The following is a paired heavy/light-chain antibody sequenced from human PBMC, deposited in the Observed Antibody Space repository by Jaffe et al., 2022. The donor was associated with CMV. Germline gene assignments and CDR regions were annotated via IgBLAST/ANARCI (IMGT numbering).Light chain of an antibody. J-gene: IGLJ2*01. CDR2: GKN. V-gene: IGLV3-19*01. CDR1: SLRINY. CDR3: NSRDSSGNHRGV. Sequence: SSELTQDPAVTVALGQTVRITCQGDSLRINYASWYQQRPGQAPVLVVYGKNTRPSGIPDRFSGSWSGNTVSLTITGAQAEDEAEYFCNSRDSSGNHRGVFGGGTKLTVL.
Heavy chain of an antibody. CDR2: IYAGGST. Sequence: EMQLVETGGGLIHPGGSLRLSCAASAFNVSSHYMSWVRQAPGKGLEWVSVIYAGGSTYYADSVEGRFTISRDNSGNTVYLQMNSLRVEDTAVYFCARDRSLGSFYAFDIWGQGTMVTVSS. J-gene: IGHJ3*02. CDR1: AFNVSSHY. CDR3: ARDRSLGSFYAFDI. V-gene: IGHV3-53*02. D-gene: IGHD1-26*01.